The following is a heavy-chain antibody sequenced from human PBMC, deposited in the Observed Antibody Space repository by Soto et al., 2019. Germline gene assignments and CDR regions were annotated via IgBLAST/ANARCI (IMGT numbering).Heavy chain of an antibody. D-gene: IGHD3-10*01. CDR3: ARARLLWFGELWTTFDY. CDR2: IYHSGST. V-gene: IGHV4-38-2*01. CDR1: GYSISSGYY. Sequence: PSETLSLTCAVSGYSISSGYYWGWIRQPPGKGLEWIGSIYHSGSTYYNPSLKSRVTISVDTSKNQFSLKLSSVTAADTAVYYCARARLLWFGELWTTFDYWGQGTLVTAPQ. J-gene: IGHJ4*02.